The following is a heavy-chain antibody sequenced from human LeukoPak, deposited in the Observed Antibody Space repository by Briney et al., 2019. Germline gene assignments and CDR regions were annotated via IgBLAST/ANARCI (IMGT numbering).Heavy chain of an antibody. J-gene: IGHJ4*02. CDR1: GGSISSSNW. Sequence: SETLSLTCAVSGGSISSSNWWSWVRQPPGKGLEWIGEIYHSGSTNYNPSLKSRVTISVDTSKNQFSLKLSSVTAADTAVYYCARLPSSGYYYGGIDYWGQGTLVTVSS. D-gene: IGHD3-22*01. CDR3: ARLPSSGYYYGGIDY. CDR2: IYHSGST. V-gene: IGHV4-4*02.